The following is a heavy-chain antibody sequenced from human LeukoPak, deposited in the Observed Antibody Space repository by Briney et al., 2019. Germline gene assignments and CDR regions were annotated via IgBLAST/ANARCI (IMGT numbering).Heavy chain of an antibody. D-gene: IGHD3-3*01. Sequence: RATVKVSCKASGDTFSRYALRWVRQAPGHGGEWRGGIIPIFGIAHYAQKSWGRDTITAHKSTSTAYIGQRSVRSEDTRVYYCARHRPWYDFWGGSGASSYYYYVDVWGKGTTVTV. J-gene: IGHJ6*03. V-gene: IGHV1-69*10. CDR1: GDTFSRYA. CDR2: IIPIFGIA. CDR3: ARHRPWYDFWGGSGASSYYYYVDV.